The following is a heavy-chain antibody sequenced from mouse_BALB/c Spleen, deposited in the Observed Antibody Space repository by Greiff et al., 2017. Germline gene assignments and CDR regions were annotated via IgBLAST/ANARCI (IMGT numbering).Heavy chain of an antibody. Sequence: EVKVEESGGGLVQPGGSRKLSCAASGFTFSSFGMHWVRQAPEKGLEWVAYISSGSSTIYYADTVKGRFTISRDNPKNTLFLQMTSLRSEDTAMYYCARLRYYGSSLYYAMDYWGQGTSVIVSS. CDR3: ARLRYYGSSLYYAMDY. D-gene: IGHD1-1*01. V-gene: IGHV5-17*02. J-gene: IGHJ4*01. CDR2: ISSGSSTI. CDR1: GFTFSSFG.